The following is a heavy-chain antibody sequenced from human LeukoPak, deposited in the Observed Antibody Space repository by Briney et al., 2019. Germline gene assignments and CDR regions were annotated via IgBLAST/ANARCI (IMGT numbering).Heavy chain of an antibody. Sequence: QPGRSLRPSCAASGFTFSSYAMHWVRQAPGKGLEWVAVISYDGSNKYYADSVKGRFTISRDNSKNTLYLQMNSLRAEDTAVYYCARDTALSDYYYYYYMDVWGKGTTVTVSS. CDR2: ISYDGSNK. V-gene: IGHV3-30-3*01. CDR3: ARDTALSDYYYYYYMDV. D-gene: IGHD2/OR15-2a*01. J-gene: IGHJ6*03. CDR1: GFTFSSYA.